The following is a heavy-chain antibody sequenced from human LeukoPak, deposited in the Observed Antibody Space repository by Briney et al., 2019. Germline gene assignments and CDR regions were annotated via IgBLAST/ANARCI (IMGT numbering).Heavy chain of an antibody. CDR2: IIPIFDTA. D-gene: IGHD4-23*01. Sequence: GASVKVSCKVSGYTLTELSMHWVRQAPGQGLEWMGGIIPIFDTANYAQKFQGRVTITADESTSTAYMELSSLRSEDTAVYYCARAHDYGGNAGFDYWGQGTLVTVSS. J-gene: IGHJ4*02. CDR3: ARAHDYGGNAGFDY. V-gene: IGHV1-69*13. CDR1: GYTLTELS.